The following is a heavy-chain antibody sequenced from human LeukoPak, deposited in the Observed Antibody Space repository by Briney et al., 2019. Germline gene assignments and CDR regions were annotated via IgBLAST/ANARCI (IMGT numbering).Heavy chain of an antibody. J-gene: IGHJ4*02. CDR3: ARGPRILAAGSYYFDY. CDR1: GFSFKDYY. D-gene: IGHD6-13*01. CDR2: INVNGGAM. Sequence: GGSLRLSRAASGFSFKDYYSSWIRQAPGKGLEWVSFINVNGGAMYYADFVKGRFTISRDNAKSSLYLEMNSLRVEDTAVYYCARGPRILAAGSYYFDYWGQGSLVTVSS. V-gene: IGHV3-11*01.